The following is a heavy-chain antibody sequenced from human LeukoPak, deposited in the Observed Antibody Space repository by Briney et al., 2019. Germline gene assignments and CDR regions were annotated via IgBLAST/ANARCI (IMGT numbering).Heavy chain of an antibody. J-gene: IGHJ1*01. Sequence: GASVKVSCKASGYTFTGYYMHWVRQAPGQGLEWMGWINPNSGGTNYAQKFQGRVTMTRDTSISTAYMELSRLRSDDTAVYYCARLVGCSSTSCSMGYFQHWGQGTLVTVSS. CDR2: INPNSGGT. D-gene: IGHD2-2*01. CDR1: GYTFTGYY. CDR3: ARLVGCSSTSCSMGYFQH. V-gene: IGHV1-2*02.